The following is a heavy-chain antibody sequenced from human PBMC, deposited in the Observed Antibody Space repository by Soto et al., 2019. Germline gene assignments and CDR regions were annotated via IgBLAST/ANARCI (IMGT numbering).Heavy chain of an antibody. J-gene: IGHJ4*02. CDR1: GFTFSSYW. CDR2: ISTDASST. CDR3: ARLPNKSPQN. Sequence: EVQLVESGGGLVQPWGSLRLSCAASGFTFSSYWMHWVRQAPGKGLGWVSSISTDASSTSYADPVKGRFTISRDNAKNTLYLQMHSVRAEDTAVYYCARLPNKSPQNWGQGTLVIVSP. V-gene: IGHV3-74*01.